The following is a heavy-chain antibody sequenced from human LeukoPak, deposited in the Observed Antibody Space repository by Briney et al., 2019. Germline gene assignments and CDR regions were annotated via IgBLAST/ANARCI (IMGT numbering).Heavy chain of an antibody. J-gene: IGHJ5*02. CDR2: IYYSGST. CDR3: ARDKGDYGDSYWFDP. D-gene: IGHD4-17*01. V-gene: IGHV4-59*01. CDR1: GGSISGYY. Sequence: SETLSLTCTVSGGSISGYYWSWIRQAPGKGLEWIGYIYYSGSTNYNPSLKSRVTISVDTSKNQFSLKLRSVTAADTAVYYCARDKGDYGDSYWFDPWGQGTLVSVSS.